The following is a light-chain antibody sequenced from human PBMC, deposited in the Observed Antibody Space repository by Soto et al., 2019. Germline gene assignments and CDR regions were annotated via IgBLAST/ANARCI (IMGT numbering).Light chain of an antibody. CDR3: QQYNNWPPWT. Sequence: EIVMTQSPATLSVSPGERATLSCRASQSVSSNLAWYQQKPGQAPRLLIYGASTRATGIPARFSGSRSATEFTLTISSLQSEDFAVYYCQQYNNWPPWTFGQGTKLEIK. J-gene: IGKJ2*02. CDR2: GAS. V-gene: IGKV3-15*01. CDR1: QSVSSN.